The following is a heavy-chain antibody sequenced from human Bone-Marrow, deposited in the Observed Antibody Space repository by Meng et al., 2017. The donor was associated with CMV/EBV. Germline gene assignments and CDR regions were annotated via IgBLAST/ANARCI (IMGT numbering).Heavy chain of an antibody. J-gene: IGHJ6*02. V-gene: IGHV1-69*08. CDR1: GGTFSTYS. D-gene: IGHD2-15*01. CDR3: AKSAATSSLPYYYYYGMDV. CDR2: IFPILSTA. Sequence: SVKVSCKASGGTFSTYSISWVRQAPGQGLEWMGRIFPILSTADYAQKFQGRVTITADKSTSTAYMELSSLRSEDTAVYYCAKSAATSSLPYYYYYGMDVWGQGTTVTVSS.